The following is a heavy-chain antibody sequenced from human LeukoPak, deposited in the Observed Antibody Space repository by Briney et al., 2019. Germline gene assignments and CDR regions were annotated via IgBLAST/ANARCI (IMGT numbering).Heavy chain of an antibody. CDR1: GGSISRGGYY. D-gene: IGHD3-10*01. CDR3: ARKGAFYGSGIGDY. Sequence: PSQTLSLTCTVSGGSISRGGYYWRWTRQPPGKGLEWIGYIYYSGSTYYNPSLKSRVTISVDTSKNQFSLKLSSVTAADTAVYYCARKGAFYGSGIGDYWGQGTLVTVSS. V-gene: IGHV4-30-4*01. CDR2: IYYSGST. J-gene: IGHJ4*02.